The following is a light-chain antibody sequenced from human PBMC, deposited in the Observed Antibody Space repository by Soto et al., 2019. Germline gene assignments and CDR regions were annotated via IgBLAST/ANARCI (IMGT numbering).Light chain of an antibody. V-gene: IGKV3-15*01. J-gene: IGKJ2*01. CDR2: DAS. Sequence: EIVMTQSPATLSASPGERAPLSCRASQSVGSNLAWYQQKPGQAPRLLIYDASTRATGIPASFSGSGSGTEFTLTIRSLQSEDSAVYYCQQYNNWPYTFGQGTKVDIX. CDR1: QSVGSN. CDR3: QQYNNWPYT.